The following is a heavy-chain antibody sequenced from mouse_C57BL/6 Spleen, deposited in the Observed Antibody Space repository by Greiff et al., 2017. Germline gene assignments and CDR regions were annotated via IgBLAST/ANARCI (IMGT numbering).Heavy chain of an antibody. CDR3: ASPSRDY. J-gene: IGHJ4*01. CDR1: GYTFTDYY. V-gene: IGHV1-76*01. CDR2: IYPGSGNT. Sequence: QVQLQQSGAELVRPGASVKLSCKASGYTFTDYYINWVKQRPGQGLEWIARIYPGSGNTYYNEKFKGKATLTAEKSSSTAYMQLSSLTSEDSAVYFCASPSRDYWGQGTSVTVSS.